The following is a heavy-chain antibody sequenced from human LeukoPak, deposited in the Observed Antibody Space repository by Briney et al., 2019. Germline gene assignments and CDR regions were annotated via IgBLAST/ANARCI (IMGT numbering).Heavy chain of an antibody. D-gene: IGHD1-1*01. CDR2: INHSGST. V-gene: IGHV4-34*01. Sequence: PSETLSLTCAVYGGSFSGYYWSWIRQPPGKGLEWIGEINHSGSTNYNPSLRSRVTISVDTSKSQFSLKLSSVTAADTAVYYCARLTRRSGNYFENWGQGTLVTVSS. J-gene: IGHJ4*02. CDR1: GGSFSGYY. CDR3: ARLTRRSGNYFEN.